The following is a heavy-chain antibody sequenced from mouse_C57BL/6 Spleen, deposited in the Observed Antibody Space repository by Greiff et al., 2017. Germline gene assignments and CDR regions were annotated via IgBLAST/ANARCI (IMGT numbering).Heavy chain of an antibody. V-gene: IGHV1-7*01. J-gene: IGHJ1*03. CDR3: ARRRDGSRAYFDV. D-gene: IGHD1-1*01. CDR2: INPSSGYT. CDR1: GYTFTSYW. Sequence: VQLVESGAELAKPGASVKLSCKASGYTFTSYWMHWVKQRPGQGLEWIGYINPSSGYTKYNQKFKDKATLTADKSSSTAYMQLSSLTYEDSAVYYCARRRDGSRAYFDVWGTGTTVTVSS.